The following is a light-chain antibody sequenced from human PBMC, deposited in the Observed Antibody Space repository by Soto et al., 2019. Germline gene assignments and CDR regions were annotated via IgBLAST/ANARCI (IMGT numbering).Light chain of an antibody. CDR1: SGHSSYA. J-gene: IGLJ2*01. CDR3: QTWGTGIQV. V-gene: IGLV4-69*01. CDR2: LNSDGSH. Sequence: QSVLTQSPSASASLGASVKLTCTLSSGHSSYAIAWHQQQPEKGPRYLMKLNSDGSHSKGDGIPDRFSGSSSGAERYLTISSLQSEDEAAYYCQTWGTGIQVFGGGTKLTVL.